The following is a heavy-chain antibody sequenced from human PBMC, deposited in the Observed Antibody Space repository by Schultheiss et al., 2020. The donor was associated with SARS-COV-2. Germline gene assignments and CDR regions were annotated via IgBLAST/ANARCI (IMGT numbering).Heavy chain of an antibody. D-gene: IGHD6-6*01. CDR2: INPNSGGT. V-gene: IGHV1-2*02. J-gene: IGHJ4*02. Sequence: ASVKVSCKASGYTFTSYGISWVRQAPGQGLEWMGWINPNSGGTNYAQKFQGRVTMTRDTSISTAYMELSRLRSDDTAVYYCARDESSSPFDYWGQGTLVTVS. CDR1: GYTFTSYG. CDR3: ARDESSSPFDY.